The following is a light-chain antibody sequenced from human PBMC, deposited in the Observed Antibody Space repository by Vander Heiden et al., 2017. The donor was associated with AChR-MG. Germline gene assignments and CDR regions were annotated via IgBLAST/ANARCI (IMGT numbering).Light chain of an antibody. Sequence: EIVLTQSPATLSFSPGERATLSCRASQSVSSYLAWYQQKPGQAPRLLIYDASNRATGIPARFSGSGSGTDFTLTISSLEPEDFAVYYCQQRSNWPKVTFGGGTKVEIK. J-gene: IGKJ4*01. V-gene: IGKV3-11*01. CDR1: QSVSSY. CDR2: DAS. CDR3: QQRSNWPKVT.